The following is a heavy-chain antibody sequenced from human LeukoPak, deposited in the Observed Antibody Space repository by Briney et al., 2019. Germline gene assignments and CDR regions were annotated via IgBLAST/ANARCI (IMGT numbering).Heavy chain of an antibody. J-gene: IGHJ3*02. V-gene: IGHV3-23*01. CDR2: ISGSGGST. D-gene: IGHD1-26*01. CDR1: GFTFSSYA. CDR3: AKDHYSGSYYAEGTDAFDI. Sequence: PGGSLRLSCAASGFTFSSYAMSWVRQAPGKGLEWVSAISGSGGSTYYADSVKGRFTISRDNSKNTLYLQMNSLRAEDTAVYYCAKDHYSGSYYAEGTDAFDIWGQGTMVTVSS.